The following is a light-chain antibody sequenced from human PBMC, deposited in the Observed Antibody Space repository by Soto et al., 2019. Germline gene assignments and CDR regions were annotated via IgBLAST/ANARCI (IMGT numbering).Light chain of an antibody. Sequence: DIQMTQSPSSLSASVGDRVTITCQASQDISNHLNWFQHKPGTAPKLLIYDASTLEAGVPSRFSASGSGTDFAFTISSLKAEDIATYYCQQYHNPVCNFGQGTKLEIK. CDR2: DAS. CDR1: QDISNH. J-gene: IGKJ2*04. V-gene: IGKV1-33*01. CDR3: QQYHNPVCN.